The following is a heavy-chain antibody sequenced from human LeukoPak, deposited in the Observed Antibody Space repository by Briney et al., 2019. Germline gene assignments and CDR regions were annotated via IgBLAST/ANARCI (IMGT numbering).Heavy chain of an antibody. CDR1: GGSITSHY. J-gene: IGHJ3*01. CDR2: ISYSGST. V-gene: IGHV4-59*11. D-gene: IGHD2-2*01. Sequence: SETLSLTCSVSGGSITSHYWSWIRQPPGKGLEWIGYISYSGSTNYNPSLRSRVTISVDTSKNQFSLKLSSVTAADTAVYYCARDQRGIVPGATWGQGTMVTVSP. CDR3: ARDQRGIVPGAT.